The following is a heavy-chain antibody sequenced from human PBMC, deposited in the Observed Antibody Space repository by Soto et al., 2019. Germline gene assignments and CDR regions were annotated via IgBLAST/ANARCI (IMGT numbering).Heavy chain of an antibody. CDR1: GFTFSSYG. CDR2: ISYDGSNK. V-gene: IGHV3-30*18. D-gene: IGHD3-16*01. CDR3: AKDRGSYYDY. J-gene: IGHJ4*02. Sequence: GGSLRLSCAASGFTFSSYGMHWVRQAPGKGLEWVAVISYDGSNKYYVDSVKGRFTISRDNSKNTLYLQMNSRRAEDTAVYYCAKDRGSYYDYWGQGTLVTVSS.